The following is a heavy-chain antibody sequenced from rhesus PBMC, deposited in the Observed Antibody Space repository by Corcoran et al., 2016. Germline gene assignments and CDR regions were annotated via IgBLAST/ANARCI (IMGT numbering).Heavy chain of an antibody. D-gene: IGHD5-12*01. CDR3: ARVDLNWYFDL. V-gene: IGHV4-127*01. J-gene: IGHJ2*01. CDR1: GYSISSGYG. Sequence: QVQLQESGPGLVKPSETLSLTCAVSGYSISSGYGWGWIRQPPGKGLEGIGQIYGGSGTPSYNPSLKSRVPVSNDTANNQFSLNLSSVTAADTAVYYCARVDLNWYFDLWGPGTPITISS. CDR2: IYGGSGTP.